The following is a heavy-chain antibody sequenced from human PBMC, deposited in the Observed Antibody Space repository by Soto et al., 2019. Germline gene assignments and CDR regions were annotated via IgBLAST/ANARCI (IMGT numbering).Heavy chain of an antibody. CDR2: ISKSDYT. D-gene: IGHD2-2*01. CDR1: GFAFNNYG. CDR3: AREDSIIIPAVSDF. J-gene: IGHJ4*02. Sequence: GGSLRLACTVSGFAFNNYGINWVRQAPGKGLEWVSSISKSDYTYYSDSVKGRFAISRDNAKSSVSLQMNTLRVEDTAVYYCAREDSIIIPAVSDFWGQGTLVTVSS. V-gene: IGHV3-21*01.